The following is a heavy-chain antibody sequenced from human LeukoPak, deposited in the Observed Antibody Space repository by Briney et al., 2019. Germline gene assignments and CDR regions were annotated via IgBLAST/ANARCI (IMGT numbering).Heavy chain of an antibody. CDR2: IYHSGST. CDR1: GYSISSGYY. D-gene: IGHD3-3*01. Sequence: SKTLSLTCAVSGYSISSGYYWGWIRQPPGKGLEWIGSIYHSGSTYYNPSLKSRVTISVDTSKNQFSLKLSSVTAADTAVYYCARLYDFWSGFGFDPWGQGTLVTVSS. CDR3: ARLYDFWSGFGFDP. V-gene: IGHV4-38-2*01. J-gene: IGHJ5*02.